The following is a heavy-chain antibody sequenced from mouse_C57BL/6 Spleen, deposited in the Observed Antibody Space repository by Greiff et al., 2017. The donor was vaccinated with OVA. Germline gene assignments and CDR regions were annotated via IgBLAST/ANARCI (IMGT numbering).Heavy chain of an antibody. J-gene: IGHJ2*01. D-gene: IGHD1-2*01. CDR1: GYTLTDYE. CDR3: TRRLFDY. Sequence: QVQLQQSGAELVRPGASVTLSCKASGYTLTDYEMHWVKQTPVHGLEWIGAIDPETGGTAYNQKVKGKAILTADKSSSTAYMELRSLTSEDSSVYYCTRRLFDYWGQGTTLTVSS. CDR2: IDPETGGT. V-gene: IGHV1-15*01.